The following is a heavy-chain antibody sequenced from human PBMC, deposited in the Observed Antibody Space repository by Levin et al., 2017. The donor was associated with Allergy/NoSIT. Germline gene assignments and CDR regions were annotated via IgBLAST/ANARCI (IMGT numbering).Heavy chain of an antibody. CDR1: DLSFSIYA. J-gene: IGHJ6*03. D-gene: IGHD1/OR15-1a*01. Sequence: GGSLRLSCAASDLSFSIYAMNWVRQAPGKGLEWVSGISGNGGSTYYTDSVKGRFTISRDNSNNTLFLHMTSLGAEDTAVYYCAKSPSTWNNDKGYYYYYMDVWGTGTTVTVSS. V-gene: IGHV3-23*01. CDR3: AKSPSTWNNDKGYYYYYMDV. CDR2: ISGNGGST.